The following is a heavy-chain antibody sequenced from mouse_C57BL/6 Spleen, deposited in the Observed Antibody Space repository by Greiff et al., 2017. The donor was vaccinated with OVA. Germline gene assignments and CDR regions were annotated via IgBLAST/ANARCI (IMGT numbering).Heavy chain of an antibody. V-gene: IGHV1-50*01. CDR3: ARKDYYAMDY. J-gene: IGHJ4*01. CDR1: GYTFTSYW. CDR2: IDPSDSYT. Sequence: QVQLKQPGAELVKPGASVKLSCKASGYTFTSYWMQWVKQRPGQGLEWIGEIDPSDSYTNYNQKFKGKATLTVDTSSSTAYMQISSLTSEDSAVYYCARKDYYAMDYWGQGTSVTVSS.